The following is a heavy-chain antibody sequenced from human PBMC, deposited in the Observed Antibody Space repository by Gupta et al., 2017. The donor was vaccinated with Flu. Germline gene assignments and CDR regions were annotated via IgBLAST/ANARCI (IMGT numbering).Heavy chain of an antibody. D-gene: IGHD1-26*01. J-gene: IGHJ6*02. CDR2: ISASGGRT. V-gene: IGHV3-23*01. Sequence: VAGISASGGRTYYADSAKGRFTVSRDTSKNTLYLEMNSLTTDDTAIYYCAKNRVAGAISYYYGLDVWGQGTTVTVSS. CDR3: AKNRVAGAISYYYGLDV.